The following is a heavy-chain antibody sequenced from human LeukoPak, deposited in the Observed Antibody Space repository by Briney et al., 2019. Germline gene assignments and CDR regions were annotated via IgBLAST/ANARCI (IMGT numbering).Heavy chain of an antibody. D-gene: IGHD3-16*02. CDR2: ISGSGSTL. CDR3: ARHHRANWFDP. J-gene: IGHJ5*02. CDR1: GFTFSNFA. V-gene: IGHV3-11*01. Sequence: GGSLRLSCAASGFTFSNFAMSWVRQAPGKGLEWVSYISGSGSTLYYADSVRGRFTISRDNAKNSLYLQMNSLRAEDTAVYYCARHHRANWFDPWGQGTLITLSS.